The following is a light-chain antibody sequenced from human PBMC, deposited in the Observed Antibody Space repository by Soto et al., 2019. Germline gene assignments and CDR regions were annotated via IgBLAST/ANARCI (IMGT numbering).Light chain of an antibody. CDR2: GAS. J-gene: IGKJ5*01. CDR1: QVINNY. Sequence: DIQMTQSASSLSASVGDRVTITFQASQVINNYLNWYQQKPGKAPKLLIYGASNLETGVPSRFSGSGSGTDFTFTISSLQAEDIATYFCQQYDSVFTFGQGTRLEIK. V-gene: IGKV1-33*01. CDR3: QQYDSVFT.